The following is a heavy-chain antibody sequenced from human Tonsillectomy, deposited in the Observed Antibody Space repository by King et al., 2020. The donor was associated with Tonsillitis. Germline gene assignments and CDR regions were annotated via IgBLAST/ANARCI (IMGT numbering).Heavy chain of an antibody. CDR2: IYSGARST. CDR1: GFTFSTYA. V-gene: IGHV3-23*03. J-gene: IGHJ4*02. Sequence: EVQLVESGGGLVQPGGSLRLSCAASGFTFSTYAMNWVRQAPGKGLEWVSIIYSGARSTYYADSVKGRFTISRDNSKNTLYLQMNSLRAEDTAVYYCAKEGTICSGRSCYSYFDYWGQGTLVTVSS. D-gene: IGHD2-15*01. CDR3: AKEGTICSGRSCYSYFDY.